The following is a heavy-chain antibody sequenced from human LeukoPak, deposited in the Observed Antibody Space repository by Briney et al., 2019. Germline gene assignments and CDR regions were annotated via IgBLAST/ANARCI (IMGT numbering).Heavy chain of an antibody. J-gene: IGHJ4*02. CDR1: GFTFSSYS. D-gene: IGHD2-2*01. V-gene: IGHV3-21*01. CDR3: ARVTEVPAAYYFDY. Sequence: PGGSLRLSCAASGFTFSSYSMNWARQAPGKGLEWVSSISSSSSYIYYADSVKGRFTISRDNAKNSLYLQMNSLRAEDTAVYYCARVTEVPAAYYFDYWGQGTLVTVSS. CDR2: ISSSSSYI.